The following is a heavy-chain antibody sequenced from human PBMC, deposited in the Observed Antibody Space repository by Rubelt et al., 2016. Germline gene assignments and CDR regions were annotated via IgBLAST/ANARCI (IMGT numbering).Heavy chain of an antibody. V-gene: IGHV3-53*04. J-gene: IGHJ4*02. Sequence: EVQLVESGGGLVQPGGSLRLSCAASGFTVSSNYMSWVRQAPGKGLEWVSVIYSGGSTYYADSVKGRLTISRQNSKNTLYLQMNSLRAEDTAVYYCARASFGRTLRDWGQGTLVTVSS. CDR3: ARASFGRTLRD. CDR2: IYSGGST. CDR1: GFTVSSNY. D-gene: IGHD3-10*01.